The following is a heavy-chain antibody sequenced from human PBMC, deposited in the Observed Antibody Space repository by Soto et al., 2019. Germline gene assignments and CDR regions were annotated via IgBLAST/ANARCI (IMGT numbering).Heavy chain of an antibody. CDR3: ARGHYGHDV. V-gene: IGHV3-11*01. Sequence: QVQLVESGGGLVKPGGSLRLSCVASGFTFSDYYISWIRQTPEKGLEWVSYISPSGTTMYYEGSVKGRFTISRDNAKNSLYLQMNSRRAEDAAVYYCARGHYGHDVWGQGTTVTVSS. J-gene: IGHJ6*02. CDR2: ISPSGTTM. CDR1: GFTFSDYY.